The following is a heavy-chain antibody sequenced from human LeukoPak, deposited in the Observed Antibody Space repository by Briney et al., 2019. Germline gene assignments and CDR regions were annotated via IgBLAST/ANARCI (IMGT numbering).Heavy chain of an antibody. D-gene: IGHD3-22*01. J-gene: IGHJ4*02. Sequence: PSGTLSLTCAVSGGSISSSNWWSWVRQPPGKGLEWIGEIYHSGSTNYNPSLKSRVTISVDTSKNQFSLKLSSVTAADTAVYYCARDTYYYDSSGYYYVFDYWGQGTLVTVSS. CDR1: GGSISSSNW. CDR3: ARDTYYYDSSGYYYVFDY. CDR2: IYHSGST. V-gene: IGHV4-4*02.